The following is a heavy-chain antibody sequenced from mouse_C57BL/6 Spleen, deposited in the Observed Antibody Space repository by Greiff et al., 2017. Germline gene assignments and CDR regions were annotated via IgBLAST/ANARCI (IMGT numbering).Heavy chain of an antibody. D-gene: IGHD1-1*01. J-gene: IGHJ3*01. V-gene: IGHV2-3*01. Sequence: VQGVESGPGLVAPSQSLSITCTVSGFSLTSYGVSWVRQPPGKGLEWLGVIWGDGSKNYHSALISRLSISNDNSKSQVFLKLNSLQTDDTATYSCANLYYGSSYAWFAYWGQGTLVTVSA. CDR1: GFSLTSYG. CDR3: ANLYYGSSYAWFAY. CDR2: IWGDGSK.